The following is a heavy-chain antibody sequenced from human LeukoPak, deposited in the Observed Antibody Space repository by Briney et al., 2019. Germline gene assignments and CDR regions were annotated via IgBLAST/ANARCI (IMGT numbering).Heavy chain of an antibody. Sequence: GASVKVSCKASGYTFTSYDINWVRQATGQGLEWMGWMNPNSGNTGYAQKFQGRVTITRNTSISTAYMELSSLRSEDTAVYYCARDLGHPVTIFSLDPWGQGTLVTVSS. CDR3: ARDLGHPVTIFSLDP. D-gene: IGHD3-3*01. CDR2: MNPNSGNT. V-gene: IGHV1-8*03. J-gene: IGHJ5*02. CDR1: GYTFTSYD.